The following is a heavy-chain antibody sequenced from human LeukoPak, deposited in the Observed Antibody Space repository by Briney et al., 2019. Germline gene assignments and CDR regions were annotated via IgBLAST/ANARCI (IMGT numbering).Heavy chain of an antibody. D-gene: IGHD6-13*01. V-gene: IGHV3-9*01. CDR3: AKDIAAAGFGSMDV. CDR2: ISWNSGSI. Sequence: GGSLRLSCAASGFTFDDYAMHWVRQAPGKGLEWVSGISWNSGSIGYADSVKGRFTISRDNAKNPLYLQMNSLRAEDTALYYCAKDIAAAGFGSMDVWGQGTTVTVSS. J-gene: IGHJ6*02. CDR1: GFTFDDYA.